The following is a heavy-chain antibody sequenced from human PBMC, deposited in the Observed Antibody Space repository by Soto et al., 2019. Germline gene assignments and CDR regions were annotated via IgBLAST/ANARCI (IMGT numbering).Heavy chain of an antibody. Sequence: QVQLQESGPGLVKPSETLSLTCTVSGGSISSYYWSWIRQPPGKGLEWIGYIYYSGSTNYNPSLKSRVTIAVDTSKNQFSLKLSSVTAADTAVYYCATVTTRPGIAVAGPFDYWGQGTLVTVSS. D-gene: IGHD6-19*01. CDR3: ATVTTRPGIAVAGPFDY. V-gene: IGHV4-59*01. CDR2: IYYSGST. J-gene: IGHJ4*02. CDR1: GGSISSYY.